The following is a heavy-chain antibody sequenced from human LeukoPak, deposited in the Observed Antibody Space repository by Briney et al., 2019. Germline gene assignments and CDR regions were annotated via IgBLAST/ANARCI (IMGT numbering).Heavy chain of an antibody. CDR2: ISAYNGNT. D-gene: IGHD1-20*01. Sequence: ASVKVSCKASGYTFTGYGISWVRQAPGQGLEWMGWISAYNGNTNYAQKLQGRVTMTTDTSTSTAYMELRSLRSDDTAVYYCARDSSFYNWKTDSNYDYWGQGTLVTVSS. CDR1: GYTFTGYG. J-gene: IGHJ4*02. CDR3: ARDSSFYNWKTDSNYDY. V-gene: IGHV1-18*01.